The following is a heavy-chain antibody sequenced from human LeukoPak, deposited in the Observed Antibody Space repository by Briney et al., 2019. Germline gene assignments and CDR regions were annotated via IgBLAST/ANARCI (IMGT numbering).Heavy chain of an antibody. V-gene: IGHV3-53*01. CDR2: IYSGGST. D-gene: IGHD6-19*01. J-gene: IGHJ4*02. CDR1: GFSVSSNY. CDR3: ARGGGTSGWYFAYFDY. Sequence: PGGSLRLSCAASGFSVSSNYMSWVRQAPGKGLEWVSVIYSGGSTYYADSFEGRFTISRDNSKNTLYLEMNSLRAEDTAVYYCARGGGTSGWYFAYFDYWGQGTLVTVSS.